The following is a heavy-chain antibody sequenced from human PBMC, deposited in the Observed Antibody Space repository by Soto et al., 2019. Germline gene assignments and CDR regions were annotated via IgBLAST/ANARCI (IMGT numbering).Heavy chain of an antibody. V-gene: IGHV3-48*01. CDR2: ISSSSSTI. CDR1: GFTFSSYS. Sequence: EVQLVESGGGLVQPGGSLRLSCAASGFTFSSYSMNWVRQAPGKGLEWVSYISSSSSTIYYADSVKGRFTISRDNAKNSLYLQMNSLGAEGTAVYYCARGAYLNWFDPWGQGTLVTVSS. CDR3: ARGAYLNWFDP. J-gene: IGHJ5*02.